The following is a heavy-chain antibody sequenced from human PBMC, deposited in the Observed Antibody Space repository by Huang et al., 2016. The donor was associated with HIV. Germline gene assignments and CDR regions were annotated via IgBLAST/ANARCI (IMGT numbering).Heavy chain of an antibody. J-gene: IGHJ6*02. CDR1: TFRFGGFW. Sequence: VESGGRLVQPGGSIRLSCVGSTFRFGGFWMSWVRQYPGKGREWVANIKQDESEKYYVDSVKGRFNISRDNAKKVLFLEMNNVRVEDTATYYCATKTAAMDIWGQGTTVTVS. D-gene: IGHD1-7*01. CDR3: ATKTAAMDI. V-gene: IGHV3-7*01. CDR2: IKQDESEK.